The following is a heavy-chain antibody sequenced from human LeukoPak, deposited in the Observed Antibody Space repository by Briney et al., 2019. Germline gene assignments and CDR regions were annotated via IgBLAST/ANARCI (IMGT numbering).Heavy chain of an antibody. V-gene: IGHV3-21*01. CDR3: ARIYCSGGSCYSCFDY. Sequence: AGSLRLSCAASGFTFSSYSMNWVRQTPGKGLEWVSSISSSSSYIHYADSVKGRFTISRDNAKNSLYLQMNSLRAEDTAVYYCARIYCSGGSCYSCFDYWGQGTLVTVSS. CDR2: ISSSSSYI. J-gene: IGHJ4*02. CDR1: GFTFSSYS. D-gene: IGHD2-15*01.